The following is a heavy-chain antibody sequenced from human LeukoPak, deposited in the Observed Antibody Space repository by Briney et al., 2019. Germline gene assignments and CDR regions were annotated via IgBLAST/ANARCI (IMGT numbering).Heavy chain of an antibody. CDR2: IYTSGST. CDR3: AREWAYCGGDCYFIFDY. D-gene: IGHD2-21*01. Sequence: MSSETLSLTCTVSGGSVSSASYYWSWIRQPAGKGLEWIGRIYTSGSTNYNPSLNSRVTISVDTSKNQFSLKLSAVTAADTAVYYCAREWAYCGGDCYFIFDYWGQGTLVTVSS. J-gene: IGHJ4*02. V-gene: IGHV4-61*02. CDR1: GGSVSSASYY.